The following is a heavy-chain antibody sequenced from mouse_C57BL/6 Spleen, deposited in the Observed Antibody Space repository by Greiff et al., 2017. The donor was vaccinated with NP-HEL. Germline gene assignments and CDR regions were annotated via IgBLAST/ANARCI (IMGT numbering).Heavy chain of an antibody. CDR3: ARFLITTVAATDAMDY. V-gene: IGHV1-81*01. CDR2: IYPRSGNT. CDR1: GYTFTSYG. Sequence: VQLQQSGAELARPGASVKLSCKASGYTFTSYGISWVKQRTGQGLEWIGEIYPRSGNTYYNEKFKGKATLTADKSSSTAYMELRSLTSEDSAVYFCARFLITTVAATDAMDYWGQGTSVTVSS. J-gene: IGHJ4*01. D-gene: IGHD1-1*01.